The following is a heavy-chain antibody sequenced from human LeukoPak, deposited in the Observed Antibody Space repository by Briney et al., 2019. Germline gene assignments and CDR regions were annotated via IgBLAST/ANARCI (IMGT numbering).Heavy chain of an antibody. CDR2: IYTGGST. D-gene: IGHD5-18*01. CDR3: ARDVGGYSYGYRPTELYWYFDL. CDR1: GGSISSGSSF. Sequence: PSQTLSLTCTVSGGSISSGSSFWTWIRQPAGEGLEWIGRIYTGGSTNYNPSLKSRVIISVDTSKNQFSLKLSSVTAADTAVYFCARDVGGYSYGYRPTELYWYFDLWGRGTRVTVSS. J-gene: IGHJ2*01. V-gene: IGHV4-61*02.